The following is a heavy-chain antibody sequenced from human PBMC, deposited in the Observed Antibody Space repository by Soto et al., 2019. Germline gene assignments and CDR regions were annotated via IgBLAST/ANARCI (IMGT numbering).Heavy chain of an antibody. D-gene: IGHD2-2*01. Sequence: PSETLSLTCTVSGGSISSGGYSWGWIRQPPGKGLEWIGSIYYSGSTYYNPSLKSRVTISVDTSKNQFSLKLSSVTAADTAVYYCARLNEDIVVVPAAPFDYWGQGTLVTVSS. CDR3: ARLNEDIVVVPAAPFDY. V-gene: IGHV4-39*01. J-gene: IGHJ4*02. CDR2: IYYSGST. CDR1: GGSISSGGYS.